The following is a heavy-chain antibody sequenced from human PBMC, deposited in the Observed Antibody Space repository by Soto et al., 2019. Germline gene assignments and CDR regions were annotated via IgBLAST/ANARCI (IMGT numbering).Heavy chain of an antibody. V-gene: IGHV4-39*01. CDR1: GGSISSSSYY. Sequence: SETLSLTCTVSGGSISSSSYYWGWIRQPPGKGLEWIGSIYYSGSTYYNPSLKSRVTISVDTSKNQFSLKLSSVTAADTAVYYCARRDSSGWYVNWGQGTLVTVSS. D-gene: IGHD6-19*01. CDR2: IYYSGST. J-gene: IGHJ4*02. CDR3: ARRDSSGWYVN.